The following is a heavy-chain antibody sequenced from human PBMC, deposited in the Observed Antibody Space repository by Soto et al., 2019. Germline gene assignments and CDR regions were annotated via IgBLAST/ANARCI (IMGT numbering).Heavy chain of an antibody. CDR1: GFTFSSYA. Sequence: GGSLRLSCSASGFTFSSYAMHWVRQAPGKGLEYVSAISSNGGSTYYADSVKGRFTISRDNSKNTLYLQMSSLRAEDTAVYYCVKVLQPENYYDSRGYGAYWGQGTLVTVSS. CDR3: VKVLQPENYYDSRGYGAY. J-gene: IGHJ4*02. D-gene: IGHD3-22*01. CDR2: ISSNGGST. V-gene: IGHV3-64D*08.